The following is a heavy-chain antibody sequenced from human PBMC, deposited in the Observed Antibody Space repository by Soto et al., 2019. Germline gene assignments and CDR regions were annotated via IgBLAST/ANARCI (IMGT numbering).Heavy chain of an antibody. Sequence: GESLKISCKGSGYNFTNYWIGWVRQMSGKGLEWMGIIYPGDSDTRYSPSFQGQVTISADKSVSTAYLQWSSLKASDTAMYYCATSIGYSYGYGPYYSDYWAQGTLVTVSS. V-gene: IGHV5-51*01. J-gene: IGHJ4*02. CDR2: IYPGDSDT. D-gene: IGHD5-18*01. CDR1: GYNFTNYW. CDR3: ATSIGYSYGYGPYYSDY.